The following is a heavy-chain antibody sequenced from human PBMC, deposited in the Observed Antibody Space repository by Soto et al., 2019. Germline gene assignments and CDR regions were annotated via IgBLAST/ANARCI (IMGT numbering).Heavy chain of an antibody. CDR3: AKGKGLTVSSTNY. Sequence: EVQLLESGGGLVQPGGSLRLSCAASGFTFSSYAMSWVRQAPGMGLEWVSGIIGSGTSTYYADSVKGRFTISRDNSKNTLFLQMNSLRAEDTADYYCAKGKGLTVSSTNYWGQGTLVTVSS. J-gene: IGHJ4*02. D-gene: IGHD2-2*01. CDR2: IIGSGTST. V-gene: IGHV3-23*01. CDR1: GFTFSSYA.